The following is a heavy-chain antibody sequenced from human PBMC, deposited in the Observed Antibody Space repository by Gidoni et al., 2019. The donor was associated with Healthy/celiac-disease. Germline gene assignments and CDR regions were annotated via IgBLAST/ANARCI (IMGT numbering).Heavy chain of an antibody. CDR2: IYPGDSDT. J-gene: IGHJ3*02. CDR1: GYSFTSYW. D-gene: IGHD3-22*01. V-gene: IGHV5-51*01. CDR3: ARHKYYDSSGGAFDI. Sequence: EVQLVQSGAEVKKPAESLTISCKGSGYSFTSYWIGWVRQMPGKGREWMGIIYPGDSDTRYSPSFQGQVTISADKSISTAYLQWSSLKASDTAMYYCARHKYYDSSGGAFDIWGQGTMVTVSS.